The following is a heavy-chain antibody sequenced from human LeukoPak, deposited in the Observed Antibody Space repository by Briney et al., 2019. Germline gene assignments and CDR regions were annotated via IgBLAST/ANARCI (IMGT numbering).Heavy chain of an antibody. Sequence: QTGGSLRLSCVASGFTFSGSAMHWVRQASGKGLEWVGRIRSRADSYATSYAASVKGRFTVSRDDSKNTAYLQMNSLKTEDTAVYYCTRSITATTTTFDYWGQGTLVTVSS. D-gene: IGHD1-20*01. V-gene: IGHV3-73*01. J-gene: IGHJ4*02. CDR2: IRSRADSYAT. CDR3: TRSITATTTTFDY. CDR1: GFTFSGSA.